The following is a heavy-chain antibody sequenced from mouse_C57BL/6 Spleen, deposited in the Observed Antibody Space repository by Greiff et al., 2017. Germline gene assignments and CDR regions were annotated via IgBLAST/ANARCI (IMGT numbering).Heavy chain of an antibody. J-gene: IGHJ2*01. CDR3: ARRGITTVVATDY. V-gene: IGHV1-80*01. D-gene: IGHD1-1*01. CDR1: GYAFSSYW. Sequence: VQLQQSGAELVKPGASVKISCKASGYAFSSYWMNWVKQRPGKGLEWIGQIYPGDGDTNYNGKFKGKATLTADKSSSTAYMQLSSLTSEESAVDFCARRGITTVVATDYWGQGTTLTVSS. CDR2: IYPGDGDT.